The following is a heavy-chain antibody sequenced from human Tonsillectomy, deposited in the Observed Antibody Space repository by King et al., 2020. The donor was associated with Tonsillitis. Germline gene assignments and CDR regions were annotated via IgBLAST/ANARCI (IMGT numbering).Heavy chain of an antibody. CDR1: GFTFSSYS. V-gene: IGHV3-48*01. CDR2: ISSSSRTI. Sequence: VQLVESGGGLVQPGGSLRLSCAASGFTFSSYSMNWFRQAPGKGLEWVSYISSSSRTIYYTASVKGRFTISRDHAKNSLYLQMNSLRAEETAVYYCASALGYSSSWAFDYWGQGTLVTVSS. J-gene: IGHJ4*02. CDR3: ASALGYSSSWAFDY. D-gene: IGHD6-13*01.